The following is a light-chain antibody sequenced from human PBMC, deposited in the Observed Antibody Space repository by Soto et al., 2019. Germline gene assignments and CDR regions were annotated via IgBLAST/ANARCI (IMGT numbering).Light chain of an antibody. CDR2: EVT. J-gene: IGLJ1*01. CDR1: SSDVGGYNY. V-gene: IGLV2-8*01. Sequence: QSALTQPPSASGSPGQSVTISCTGTSSDVGGYNYVSWYQQHPGKAPKLMIYEVTKRPSGVPDRFPGSKSGNTASLTVSGLQAEDEADYYCSSYAGSRYVFGTGTKVTVL. CDR3: SSYAGSRYV.